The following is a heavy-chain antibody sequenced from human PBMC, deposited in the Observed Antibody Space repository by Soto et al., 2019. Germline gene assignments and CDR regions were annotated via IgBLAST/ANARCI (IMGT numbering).Heavy chain of an antibody. J-gene: IGHJ6*02. D-gene: IGHD6-13*01. Sequence: GESLKISCKGSGYSVTSYWIGWVRQMPGKGLEWMGIIYPGDSDTRYSPSFQGQVTISADKSISTAYLQWSSLKASDTAMYYCARLKGIAAAGTYGMDVWGQGTTVTVSS. CDR2: IYPGDSDT. CDR3: ARLKGIAAAGTYGMDV. V-gene: IGHV5-51*01. CDR1: GYSVTSYW.